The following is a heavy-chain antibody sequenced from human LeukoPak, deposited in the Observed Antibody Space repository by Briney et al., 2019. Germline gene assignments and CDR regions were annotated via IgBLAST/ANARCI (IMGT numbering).Heavy chain of an antibody. J-gene: IGHJ6*02. CDR2: MNPNSGNT. D-gene: IGHD2/OR15-2a*01. CDR1: GYTFTSYD. Sequence: ASVKVSCKASGYTFTSYDIHWVRQATGQGLEWMGWMNPNSGNTGYAQKFQGRVTMTRNTSISTAYMELSSLRSEDTAVYYCARSGDYLYYYGMDVWGQGTTVTVSS. CDR3: ARSGDYLYYYGMDV. V-gene: IGHV1-8*01.